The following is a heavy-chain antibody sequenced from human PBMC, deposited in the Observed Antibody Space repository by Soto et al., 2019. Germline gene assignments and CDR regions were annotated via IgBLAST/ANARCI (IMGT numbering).Heavy chain of an antibody. D-gene: IGHD2-2*01. CDR3: ARQGTSRSSDYADFDF. CDR2: IYPGASDI. Sequence: GESLKISCQASGYTFIYFWVAWVRQVPGKGLEWMGVIYPGASDIRYSPSFEGHVTISADKSTNTAYLQWSSLEAADTAIYYCARQGTSRSSDYADFDFWGPGTLVTVSS. V-gene: IGHV5-51*01. CDR1: GYTFIYFW. J-gene: IGHJ4*02.